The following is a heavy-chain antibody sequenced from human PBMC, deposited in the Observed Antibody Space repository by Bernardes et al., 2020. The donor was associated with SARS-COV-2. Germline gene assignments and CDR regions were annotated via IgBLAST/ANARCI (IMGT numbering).Heavy chain of an antibody. D-gene: IGHD3-22*01. CDR3: AKERPVNRVVANYYYYAMDV. Sequence: GGSLRLSCAASGFVFSSYGMNWVRQAPGKGLEWVAAISYAGSEIYYGDSVKGRFTISRDNSKNTLYLQMNSLRAEDTAVYYCAKERPVNRVVANYYYYAMDVWGQGTTVAVSS. CDR1: GFVFSSYG. J-gene: IGHJ6*02. V-gene: IGHV3-30*18. CDR2: ISYAGSEI.